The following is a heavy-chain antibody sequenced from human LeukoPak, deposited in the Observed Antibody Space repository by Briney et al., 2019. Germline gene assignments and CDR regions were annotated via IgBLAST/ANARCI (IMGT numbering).Heavy chain of an antibody. CDR1: GFTFTSHW. CDR2: MNLDRSEK. D-gene: IGHD2-8*01. V-gene: IGHV3-7*01. J-gene: IGHJ4*02. Sequence: PGGSLRLTCAASGFTFTSHWISWVRQAPGKGLEWVARMNLDRSEKYYVDSVKGRFTISRDNAKTSLYLEMNSLRAEDTAVYYCARDATYCTNGVCYTRVEYWGQGTLVTVSS. CDR3: ARDATYCTNGVCYTRVEY.